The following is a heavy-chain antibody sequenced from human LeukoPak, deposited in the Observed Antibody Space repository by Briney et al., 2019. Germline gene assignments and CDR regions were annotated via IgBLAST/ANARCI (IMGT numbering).Heavy chain of an antibody. CDR2: ISYDGSNK. Sequence: PGGSLRLSRAASGFTFSSYGMHWVRQAPGKGLEWVAVISYDGSNKYYADSVKGRFTISRDNSKNTLYLQMNSLRAEDTAVYYCAKDIPAAQGVSNWFDPWGQGTLVTVSS. CDR3: AKDIPAAQGVSNWFDP. V-gene: IGHV3-30*18. J-gene: IGHJ5*02. CDR1: GFTFSSYG. D-gene: IGHD2-2*01.